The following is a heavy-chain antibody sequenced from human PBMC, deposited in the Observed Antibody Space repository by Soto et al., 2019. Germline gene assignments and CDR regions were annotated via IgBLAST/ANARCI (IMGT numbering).Heavy chain of an antibody. CDR2: IWYDGSNK. D-gene: IGHD3-10*01. Sequence: QVQLVESGGGVVQPGTSLRLSCAASGFTFSSYAMHWVRQAPGKGLEWVAIIWYDGSNKYYADSVKGRFPISRDNPKNTLYLQMNSLRGEDTAVYYCARSLGRLYGSGGYKGLDVWGIGTTVTVSS. V-gene: IGHV3-33*01. CDR1: GFTFSSYA. J-gene: IGHJ6*04. CDR3: ARSLGRLYGSGGYKGLDV.